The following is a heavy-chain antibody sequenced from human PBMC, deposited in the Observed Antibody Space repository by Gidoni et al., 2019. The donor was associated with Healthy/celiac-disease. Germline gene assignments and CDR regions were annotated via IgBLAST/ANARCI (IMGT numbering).Heavy chain of an antibody. J-gene: IGHJ4*02. Sequence: EVQLVESGGGLVQPGGSRRLPCAASGFPFSSDSMNWVRQAPGKGLEWVSYISSSSSTIYYADSVKGRFTISRDNAKNSLYLQMNSLRDEDTAVYYCARAWRVGIAVAGPFDYWGQGTLVTVSS. D-gene: IGHD6-19*01. CDR2: ISSSSSTI. CDR1: GFPFSSDS. V-gene: IGHV3-48*02. CDR3: ARAWRVGIAVAGPFDY.